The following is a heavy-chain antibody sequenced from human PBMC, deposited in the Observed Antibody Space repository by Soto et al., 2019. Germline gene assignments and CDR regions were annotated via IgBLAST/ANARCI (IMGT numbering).Heavy chain of an antibody. J-gene: IGHJ4*02. CDR2: INHSGST. CDR3: AREYGAYGVIDY. D-gene: IGHD4-17*01. CDR1: GGSFSGYY. Sequence: QVQLQQWGAGLLKPSETLSLTCAVYGGSFSGYYWSWIRQPPGKGLEWIGEINHSGSTNYNPSLQGRVPISVDTSKNQFSMKLSFVNAADTAVYYCAREYGAYGVIDYWGQGTLVTVSS. V-gene: IGHV4-34*01.